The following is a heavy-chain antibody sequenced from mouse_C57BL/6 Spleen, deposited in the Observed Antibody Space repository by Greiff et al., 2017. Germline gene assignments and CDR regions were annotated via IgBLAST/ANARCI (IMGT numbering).Heavy chain of an antibody. CDR2: IDPSDSAT. V-gene: IGHV1-52*01. J-gene: IGHJ2*01. CDR3: ARGGTGKYYLDY. CDR1: GYTFTSYW. Sequence: VQLQQPGAELVRPGSSVKLSCKASGYTFTSYWMHWVKQRPIQGLEWIGNIDPSDSATHYTQKFKDKATLTVDKSSSTAYMQLSSLTSDDAAVYYCARGGTGKYYLDYWGQGTTLTVSS.